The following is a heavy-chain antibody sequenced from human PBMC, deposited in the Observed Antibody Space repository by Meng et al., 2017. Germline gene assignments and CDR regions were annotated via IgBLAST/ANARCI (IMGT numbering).Heavy chain of an antibody. J-gene: IGHJ1*01. V-gene: IGHV1-69*02. Sequence: HVQLVQSGAEVKKPGSSVKVSCKASGGTFSSYTISWVRQAPGQGLEWMGRIIPILGIANYAQKFQGRVTITADKSTSTAYMELSSLRSEDTAVYYCASELLNYYGSGSYLGYFQHWGQGTLVTVSS. CDR2: IIPILGIA. CDR3: ASELLNYYGSGSYLGYFQH. D-gene: IGHD3-10*01. CDR1: GGTFSSYT.